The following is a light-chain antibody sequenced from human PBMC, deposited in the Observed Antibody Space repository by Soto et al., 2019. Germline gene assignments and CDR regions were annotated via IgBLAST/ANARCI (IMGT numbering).Light chain of an antibody. J-gene: IGLJ1*01. Sequence: QSALTQPASVSGSPGQWITIVCTGTSTDVGGYNYVSWYQQHPGKAPKVMIYDVSNRPSGVSNRFSGSKSGNTASLTISGLQAEDEADYYCSSYTRSTTYVFGPGTKVTVL. CDR2: DVS. CDR3: SSYTRSTTYV. CDR1: STDVGGYNY. V-gene: IGLV2-14*01.